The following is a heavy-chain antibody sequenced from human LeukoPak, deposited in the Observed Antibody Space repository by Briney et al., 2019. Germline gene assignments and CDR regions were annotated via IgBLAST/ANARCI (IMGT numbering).Heavy chain of an antibody. D-gene: IGHD1-26*01. J-gene: IGHJ4*02. CDR3: ARQQKRIVGATGFDY. V-gene: IGHV3-30-3*01. Sequence: GGSLRLSCAASGFTFSSYAMHWGRQAPGKGLEWVAVISYDGSNKYYADSVKGRFTISRDNSKNTLYLQMNSLRAEDTAVYYCARQQKRIVGATGFDYWGQGTLVTVSS. CDR2: ISYDGSNK. CDR1: GFTFSSYA.